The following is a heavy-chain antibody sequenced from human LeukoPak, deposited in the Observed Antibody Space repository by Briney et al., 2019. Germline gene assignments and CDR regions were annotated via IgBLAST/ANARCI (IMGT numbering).Heavy chain of an antibody. J-gene: IGHJ5*02. CDR3: ARDSSLYDFWSGYYERWFNP. D-gene: IGHD3-3*01. V-gene: IGHV4-59*12. Sequence: PSETLSLTCTVSGGSISSYYWSWIRQPPGKGLEWIGYIYYSGSTYYNPSLKSRVTISVDTSKNQFSLKLSSVTAADTAVYYCARDSSLYDFWSGYYERWFNPWGQGTLVTVSS. CDR2: IYYSGST. CDR1: GGSISSYY.